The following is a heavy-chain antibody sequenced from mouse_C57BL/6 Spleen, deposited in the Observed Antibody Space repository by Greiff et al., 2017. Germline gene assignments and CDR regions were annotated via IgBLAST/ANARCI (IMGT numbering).Heavy chain of an antibody. D-gene: IGHD4-1*01. CDR3: ALGRDYCDY. J-gene: IGHJ2*01. Sequence: QVQLKASGPELVKPGASVKISCKASGYAFSSSWMNWVKQRPGKGLEWIGRIYPGDGDTNYNGKFKGKATLTADKSSSTAYMQLSSLTSEDSAVYFCALGRDYCDYWGQGTTLTVSS. V-gene: IGHV1-82*01. CDR2: IYPGDGDT. CDR1: GYAFSSSW.